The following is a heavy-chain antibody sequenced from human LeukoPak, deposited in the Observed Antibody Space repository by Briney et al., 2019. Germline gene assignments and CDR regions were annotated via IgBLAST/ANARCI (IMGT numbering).Heavy chain of an antibody. V-gene: IGHV3-23*01. J-gene: IGHJ4*02. CDR2: IGGGGGSI. CDR1: GFTFSSYW. D-gene: IGHD1-1*01. CDR3: AKAPRGFQLYFDY. Sequence: GGSLRLSCAASGFTFSSYWMSWVRQAPGKGLEWVSNIGGGGGSIDYADSVKGRFAISRDNSKNTLYLQMNSLRAEDTAIYYCAKAPRGFQLYFDYWGQGIPVTVSP.